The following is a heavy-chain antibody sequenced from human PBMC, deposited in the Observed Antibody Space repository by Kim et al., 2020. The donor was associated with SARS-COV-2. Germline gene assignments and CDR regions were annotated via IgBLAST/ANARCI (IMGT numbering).Heavy chain of an antibody. CDR2: IKQDGSEK. CDR1: GFTFSSYW. V-gene: IGHV3-7*03. J-gene: IGHJ6*02. D-gene: IGHD3-16*02. CDR3: ARDLGVIDNYGMDV. Sequence: GGSLRLSCAASGFTFSSYWMSWVRQAPGKGLEWVANIKQDGSEKYYVDSVKGRFTISRDNAKNSLYLQMNSLRAEDTAVYYCARDLGVIDNYGMDVWGQGTTVTVSS.